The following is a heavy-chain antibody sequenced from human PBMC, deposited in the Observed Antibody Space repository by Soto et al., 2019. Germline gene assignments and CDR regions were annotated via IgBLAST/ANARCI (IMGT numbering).Heavy chain of an antibody. J-gene: IGHJ6*02. CDR1: GGSLSAYY. CDR2: IYYSGST. D-gene: IGHD3-3*01. Sequence: QVQLQESGPGLVTPSETLSLTCRVSGGSLSAYYWSWIRQTPRKGLEWTGYIYYSGSTNYNPSLESRATSSVLIVKNQFALELSSVAAAATPAYYCPRRSYDYWSGYLAGTSMDVWGQGTT. CDR3: PRRSYDYWSGYLAGTSMDV. V-gene: IGHV4-59*01.